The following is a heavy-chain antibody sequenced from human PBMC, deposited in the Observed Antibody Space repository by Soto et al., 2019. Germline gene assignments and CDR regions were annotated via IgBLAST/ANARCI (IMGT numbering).Heavy chain of an antibody. Sequence: SVKVSCKASGGTFSSYAISWVRQAPGQGXEWVGGIIPIFGTANYAQKFQGRVTITADESTSTAYMELSSLRSEDTAVYYCARALVVGYGRPPYDWFDPWGQGTLVTVSS. CDR3: ARALVVGYGRPPYDWFDP. CDR1: GGTFSSYA. J-gene: IGHJ5*02. CDR2: IIPIFGTA. D-gene: IGHD5-18*01. V-gene: IGHV1-69*13.